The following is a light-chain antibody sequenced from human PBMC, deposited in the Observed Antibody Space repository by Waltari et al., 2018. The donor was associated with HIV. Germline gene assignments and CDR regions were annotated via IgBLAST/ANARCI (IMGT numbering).Light chain of an antibody. V-gene: IGKV1-6*01. Sequence: AIQMTQSPSSLSASVGDRVTITCRASQDIRNDLGLYQQKPGKAPKLLIYAASSLKSGVPSRFSGSGAGTDFTLTISSLQPEDFATYYCLQDDTFPLTFGGGTKVEIK. CDR1: QDIRND. CDR3: LQDDTFPLT. CDR2: AAS. J-gene: IGKJ4*01.